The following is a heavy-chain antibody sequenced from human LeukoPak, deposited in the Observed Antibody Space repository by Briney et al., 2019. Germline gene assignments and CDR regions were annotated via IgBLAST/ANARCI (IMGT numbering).Heavy chain of an antibody. J-gene: IGHJ6*03. D-gene: IGHD6-19*01. CDR2: ICASGST. V-gene: IGHV4-4*07. CDR1: GGSISSYC. CDR3: ARVRIAVAGTYFYYMDV. Sequence: SETLSLTCTVSGGSISSYCWSWIRQPAGKGLEWIGRICASGSTNYHPSLKSRVTMSVDTSKNQFSLRLSSVTAADTAVYYCARVRIAVAGTYFYYMDVWGKGTTVTVSS.